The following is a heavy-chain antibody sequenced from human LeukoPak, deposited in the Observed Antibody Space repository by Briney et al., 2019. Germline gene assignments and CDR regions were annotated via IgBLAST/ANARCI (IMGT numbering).Heavy chain of an antibody. CDR1: GGSITDDF. J-gene: IGHJ4*02. CDR3: VRDRGKWAIAVAGTFFDS. CDR2: IYKDGTT. D-gene: IGHD6-19*01. V-gene: IGHV4-4*07. Sequence: PSETLSLTCTVSGGSITDDFWSWIRQPAGKGLEWIGRIYKDGTTDYNPSLKGRLSMSIDTSKKQFSLKLNSVTAADTAVYYCVRDRGKWAIAVAGTFFDSWGQGTLVTVSS.